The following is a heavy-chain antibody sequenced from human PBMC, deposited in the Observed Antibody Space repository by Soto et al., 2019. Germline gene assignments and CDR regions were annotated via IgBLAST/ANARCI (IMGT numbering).Heavy chain of an antibody. CDR1: GDSVSSGDYY. Sequence: PSETLSLSCRASGDSVSSGDYYWSWHRQPPGMGLVSFGNVNFSGRTNSIPSLHRRPTITVDTAKNQFSLKMNSMTAADTAEYYFARIPVDTYMIDWSDPWGQGTQVTVSS. V-gene: IGHV4-61*08. D-gene: IGHD3-16*01. J-gene: IGHJ5*02. CDR3: ARIPVDTYMIDWSDP. CDR2: VNFSGRT.